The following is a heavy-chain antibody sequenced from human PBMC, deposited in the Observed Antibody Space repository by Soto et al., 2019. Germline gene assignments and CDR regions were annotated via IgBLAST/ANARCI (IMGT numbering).Heavy chain of an antibody. CDR1: GGTFSSYA. CDR2: IIPIFGTA. CDR3: ARDSSGAVAGYHYGMDV. D-gene: IGHD6-19*01. J-gene: IGHJ6*02. Sequence: QVQLVQSGAEVKKPGSSVKVSCKASGGTFSSYAISWVRQAPGQGLEWMGGIIPIFGTANYAQKFQGRVTITADESTSTAYMELSSLRSEDTAVYYCARDSSGAVAGYHYGMDVWGQGTTVTVSS. V-gene: IGHV1-69*01.